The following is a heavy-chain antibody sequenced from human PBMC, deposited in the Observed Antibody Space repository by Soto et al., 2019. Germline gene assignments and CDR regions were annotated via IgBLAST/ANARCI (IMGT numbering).Heavy chain of an antibody. D-gene: IGHD3-3*01. Sequence: QVQLQESGPGLVKPSETLSLTCTVSGGSIGSYYWSWIRQPPGKGLEWIGYIYCSGSTNYNPSLXRXPXIXXDTSKNQFPLKLSSVHAADTAVYCCAGLWEWCGDYWGQGTLVTVSS. V-gene: IGHV4-59*08. CDR2: IYCSGST. CDR1: GGSIGSYY. J-gene: IGHJ4*02. CDR3: AGLWEWCGDY.